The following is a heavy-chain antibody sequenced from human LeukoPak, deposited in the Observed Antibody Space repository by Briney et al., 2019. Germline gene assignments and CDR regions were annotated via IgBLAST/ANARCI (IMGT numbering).Heavy chain of an antibody. Sequence: SETLSLTCSVSGDSITNYYWSWIRQPPGKGLEWIGFIYHSGNTNYNPSLTTRVTMSVDTSKTQISLRLSSVTAADTAVYYCAREEGIAAAGALEYWGQGILSPSPQ. D-gene: IGHD6-13*01. V-gene: IGHV4-59*01. CDR1: GDSITNYY. CDR3: AREEGIAAAGALEY. CDR2: IYHSGNT. J-gene: IGHJ4*02.